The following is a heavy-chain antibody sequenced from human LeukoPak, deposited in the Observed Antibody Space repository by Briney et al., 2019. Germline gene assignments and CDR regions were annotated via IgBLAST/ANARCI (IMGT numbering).Heavy chain of an antibody. V-gene: IGHV1-2*02. CDR1: GYTFTDSY. CDR2: IGPKNGDT. Sequence: ASVRVSCKASGYTFTDSYIHWVRQAPGQALEFMGWIGPKNGDTHYAQKFQGRVTLTRDTSISTVYMELYRLTSDDAAVYFCVRDHISSYDYWGQGTLVTVSS. D-gene: IGHD3-10*01. J-gene: IGHJ4*02. CDR3: VRDHISSYDY.